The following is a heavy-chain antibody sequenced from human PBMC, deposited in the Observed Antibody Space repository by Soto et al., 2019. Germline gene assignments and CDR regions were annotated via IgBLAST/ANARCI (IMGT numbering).Heavy chain of an antibody. V-gene: IGHV1-69*13. Sequence: SVKVSCKASGGTFSSYAISWVRQAPGQGLEWMGGIIPIFGTANYAQKFQGRVTITADESTSTAYMELSSLRSEDTAVYYCARDTGDYYDSYDWFDPWGQGTLVTVSS. CDR2: IIPIFGTA. CDR1: GGTFSSYA. CDR3: ARDTGDYYDSYDWFDP. D-gene: IGHD3-22*01. J-gene: IGHJ5*02.